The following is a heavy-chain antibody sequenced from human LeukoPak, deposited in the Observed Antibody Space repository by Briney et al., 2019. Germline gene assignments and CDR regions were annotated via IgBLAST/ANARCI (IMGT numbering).Heavy chain of an antibody. CDR2: IIPIFGTA. D-gene: IGHD3-22*01. CDR3: ARVHYYDSSGYYYYFDY. V-gene: IGHV1-69*13. Sequence: ASVKVSCKVSGGTFSSYAISWVRQAPGQGLEWMGGIIPIFGTANYAQKFQGRVTITADESTSTAYMELSSLRSEDTAVYYCARVHYYDSSGYYYYFDYWGQGTLVTVSS. J-gene: IGHJ4*02. CDR1: GGTFSSYA.